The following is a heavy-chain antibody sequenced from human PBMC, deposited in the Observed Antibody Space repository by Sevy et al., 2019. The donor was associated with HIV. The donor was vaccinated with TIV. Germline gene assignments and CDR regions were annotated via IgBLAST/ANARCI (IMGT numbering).Heavy chain of an antibody. D-gene: IGHD2-15*01. Sequence: GGSLRLSCAASGFTFSRYTMHWVRQTPVKGLEWVAIISYDGSNTYYANSVRGRFTISTDTSKNTLYLQMNSLRPEDTAVYYCARGMVSGYCNGGTCYSDYWGQGTLVTVSS. V-gene: IGHV3-30-3*01. CDR2: ISYDGSNT. CDR1: GFTFSRYT. CDR3: ARGMVSGYCNGGTCYSDY. J-gene: IGHJ4*02.